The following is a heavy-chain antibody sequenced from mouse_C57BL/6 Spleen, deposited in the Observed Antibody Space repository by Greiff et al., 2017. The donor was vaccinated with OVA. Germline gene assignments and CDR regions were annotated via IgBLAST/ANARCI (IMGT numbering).Heavy chain of an antibody. CDR1: GYTFTSYW. J-gene: IGHJ1*03. CDR2: IDPSDSYT. V-gene: IGHV1-69*01. D-gene: IGHD1-1*01. Sequence: VQLQQPGAELVMPGASVKLSCKASGYTFTSYWMHWVKQRPGQGLEWIGEIDPSDSYTNYNQKFKGKSTLTVDKSSSTAYMQLSSLTSEDSAVYYCARAPTVVAPYWYFDVWGTGTTVTVSS. CDR3: ARAPTVVAPYWYFDV.